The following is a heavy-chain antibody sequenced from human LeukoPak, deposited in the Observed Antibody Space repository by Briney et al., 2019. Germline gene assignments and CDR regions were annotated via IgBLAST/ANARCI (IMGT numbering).Heavy chain of an antibody. J-gene: IGHJ2*01. V-gene: IGHV4-59*12. D-gene: IGHD1-14*01. CDR3: ARVATTPRYFDL. CDR2: IYYSGST. Sequence: SETLSLTCTVSGGSISSYYWSWIRQPPGKGLEWIGYIYYSGSTNYNPSLKSRVTISVDTSKNQLSLMVSSVTAADTAMYHCARVATTPRYFDLWGRGTLVTVSS. CDR1: GGSISSYY.